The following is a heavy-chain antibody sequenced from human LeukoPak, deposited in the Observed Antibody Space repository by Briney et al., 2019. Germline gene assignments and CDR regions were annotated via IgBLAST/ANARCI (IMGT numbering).Heavy chain of an antibody. CDR1: GGSISSGDYY. D-gene: IGHD6-13*01. CDR2: IYYSRST. V-gene: IGHV4-30-4*02. CDR3: ARANPYSSSGPHRRYYYYYMDV. Sequence: SESLSLACTVSGGSISSGDYYWGWIRQPRVKGLDWFGLIYYSRSTYCNSSLQSRVTISVDTSKNQFYLKLSSVTAADTAVYYCARANPYSSSGPHRRYYYYYMDVWGKGTTVTVSS. J-gene: IGHJ6*03.